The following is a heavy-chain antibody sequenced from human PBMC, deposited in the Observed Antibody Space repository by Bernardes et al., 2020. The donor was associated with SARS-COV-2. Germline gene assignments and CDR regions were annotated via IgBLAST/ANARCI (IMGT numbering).Heavy chain of an antibody. CDR2: ISAYNGNT. CDR3: ARDYGWARYYYYGMDV. Sequence: ASVKVSCKASGYTLTSYGISWVRQAPGQGLEWMGWISAYNGNTNYAQKLQGRVTMTTDTSTSTAYMELRSLRSDDTAVYYCARDYGWARYYYYGMDVWGQGTTVTVSS. J-gene: IGHJ6*02. V-gene: IGHV1-18*04. D-gene: IGHD1-26*01. CDR1: GYTLTSYG.